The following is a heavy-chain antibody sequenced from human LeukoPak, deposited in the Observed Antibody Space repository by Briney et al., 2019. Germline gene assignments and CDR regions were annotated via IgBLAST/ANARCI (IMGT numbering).Heavy chain of an antibody. V-gene: IGHV3-30*18. J-gene: IGHJ4*02. D-gene: IGHD2-21*02. CDR1: GFTFSSYS. CDR3: AKGVVVTAMPSYFDY. CDR2: ISYDGSKK. Sequence: GGSLRLSCAASGFTFSSYSMNWVRQAPGKGLEWVAVISYDGSKKYYADSVKDRFTISRDNSKNTVYMQMDSLRADDTAVYYCAKGVVVTAMPSYFDYWGQGTLVTVSS.